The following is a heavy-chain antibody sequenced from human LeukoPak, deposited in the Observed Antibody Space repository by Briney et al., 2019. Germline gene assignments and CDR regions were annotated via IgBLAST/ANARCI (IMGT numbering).Heavy chain of an antibody. V-gene: IGHV3-7*01. CDR2: INQDESEA. CDR1: GFIFSRDW. J-gene: IGHJ4*02. CDR3: ARGRFSYDSSGYSSFYY. D-gene: IGHD3-22*01. Sequence: GGSLRLSCAASGFIFSRDWMSWVRQAPGRGLEWVANINQDESEAFSVDSVKGRFTISRDNAKNSLYLQMNSLRAEDTAVYYCARGRFSYDSSGYSSFYYWGQGTLVTVSS.